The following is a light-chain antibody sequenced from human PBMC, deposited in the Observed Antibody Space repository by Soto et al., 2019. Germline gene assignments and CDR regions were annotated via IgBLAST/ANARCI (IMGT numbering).Light chain of an antibody. Sequence: QTVVTQEPSFSVSPGGTVTLTCGLSSGSVSSNYYPSWHQQTPGQAPRTLIYSTSTRASGVPDRFSGSILGNKAALTITGAQADDESDYYCVLYMGSGISVFGGGTKVTVL. CDR2: STS. CDR1: SGSVSSNYY. CDR3: VLYMGSGISV. J-gene: IGLJ3*02. V-gene: IGLV8-61*01.